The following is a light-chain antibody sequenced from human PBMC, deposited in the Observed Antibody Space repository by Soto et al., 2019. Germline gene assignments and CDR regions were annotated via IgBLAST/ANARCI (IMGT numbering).Light chain of an antibody. V-gene: IGKV3-15*01. CDR1: QSVSRN. CDR2: GAS. Sequence: EMVMTQSPATLSVSPGERATLSCRASQSVSRNLAWYQQRRGQTPRLLIYGASTRATGIPARFSGSGSGTEITLTISSLQSEDFAVYYCQQYNKWPLTFGGGTKVEIK. J-gene: IGKJ4*01. CDR3: QQYNKWPLT.